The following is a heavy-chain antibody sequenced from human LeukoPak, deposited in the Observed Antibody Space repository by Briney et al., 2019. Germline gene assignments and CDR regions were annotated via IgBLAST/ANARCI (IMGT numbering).Heavy chain of an antibody. Sequence: GGSLRLSCAASGFTFSNFGMSWVRQAPGKGLEWVAVISYDGNNIYYVDSVKGRFTISRDNSKNTLYLQMNSLRAEDTAVYFCASISGASWGDYWGQGTLVTVSS. J-gene: IGHJ4*02. D-gene: IGHD3-16*01. V-gene: IGHV3-30*03. CDR1: GFTFSNFG. CDR3: ASISGASWGDY. CDR2: ISYDGNNI.